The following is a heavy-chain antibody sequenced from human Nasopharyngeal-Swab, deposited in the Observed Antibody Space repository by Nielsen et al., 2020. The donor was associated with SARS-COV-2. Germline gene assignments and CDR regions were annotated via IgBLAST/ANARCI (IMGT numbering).Heavy chain of an antibody. J-gene: IGHJ4*02. CDR3: ARENIGYFYFDF. CDR2: ISYDGRNK. V-gene: IGHV3-30*04. Sequence: WIRQPPGKGLEWVSGISYDGRNKFYTDSVKDRITISRDSSKNTLYLEMNSLRPEDTAVYLCARENIGYFYFDFWGLGTLVTVSS. D-gene: IGHD5-12*01.